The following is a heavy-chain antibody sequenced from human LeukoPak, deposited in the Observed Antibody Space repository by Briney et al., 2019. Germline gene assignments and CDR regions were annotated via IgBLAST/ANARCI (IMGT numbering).Heavy chain of an antibody. Sequence: KPGGSLRLSCAASGFTFTNYAMSWVRQAPGKGLEWVSSISSSSSYIYYADSVKGRFTVSRDNAKNSLYLQMNSLRAEDTAVYYCAREGAYYDSSGYFEYNWFDPWGQGTLVTVSS. CDR2: ISSSSSYI. CDR3: AREGAYYDSSGYFEYNWFDP. J-gene: IGHJ5*02. D-gene: IGHD3-22*01. V-gene: IGHV3-21*01. CDR1: GFTFTNYA.